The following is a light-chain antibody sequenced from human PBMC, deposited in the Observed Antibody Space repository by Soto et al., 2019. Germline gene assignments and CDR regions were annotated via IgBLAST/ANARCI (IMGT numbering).Light chain of an antibody. J-gene: IGKJ1*01. V-gene: IGKV2-28*01. CDR1: QSLLHTSGDNY. CDR3: KQSYSSQWT. Sequence: DIVMTQSPLSLSVTPGEPASISCRSSQSLLHTSGDNYLDWYLQRPGKAPNLLIYAASSLQSGVPSRFSGAGSGTDFTLTIGNLHPEDFAIYYCKQSYSSQWTFGQGTKVDIK. CDR2: AAS.